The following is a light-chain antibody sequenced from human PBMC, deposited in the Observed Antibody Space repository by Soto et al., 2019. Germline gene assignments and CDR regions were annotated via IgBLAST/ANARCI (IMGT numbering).Light chain of an antibody. Sequence: EIVLTQSPGTLSLSPGERATLSCRASQSVSSSYSAWYQQKPGQAPRLLIYGASSRATGIPDRFSGSGSGTDFTLTISRLEPEDFAVYYCQQYGSSWWTFGQGTKVEIK. V-gene: IGKV3-20*01. CDR2: GAS. J-gene: IGKJ1*01. CDR3: QQYGSSWWT. CDR1: QSVSSSY.